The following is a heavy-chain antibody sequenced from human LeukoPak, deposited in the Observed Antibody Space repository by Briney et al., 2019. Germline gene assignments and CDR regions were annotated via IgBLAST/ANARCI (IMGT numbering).Heavy chain of an antibody. D-gene: IGHD1-1*01. Sequence: LRLSCAASGFTFSSYAMHWVRQPPGKGLEWIGSICSGGNTCSNPSLASRITISVDSSRSHFFLQLTSATAADTAVYFCARDGPWKSDYWGQGTLVTVSS. J-gene: IGHJ4*02. CDR2: ICSGGNT. CDR3: ARDGPWKSDY. V-gene: IGHV4-39*02. CDR1: GFTFSSYAMH.